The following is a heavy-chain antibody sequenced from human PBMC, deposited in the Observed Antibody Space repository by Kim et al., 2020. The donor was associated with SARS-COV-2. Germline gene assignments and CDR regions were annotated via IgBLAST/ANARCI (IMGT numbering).Heavy chain of an antibody. D-gene: IGHD1-26*01. V-gene: IGHV3-30*02. CDR3: AKPHSGSYFEPFDY. Sequence: AEPVKGGLTISRDNSRNPLYLQMNSLRAEDTAVYYCAKPHSGSYFEPFDYWGQGTLVTVSS. J-gene: IGHJ4*02.